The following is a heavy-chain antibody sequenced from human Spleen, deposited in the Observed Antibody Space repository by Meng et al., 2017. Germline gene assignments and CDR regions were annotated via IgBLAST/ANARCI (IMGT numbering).Heavy chain of an antibody. CDR1: GDSVSSYFAA. V-gene: IGHV6-1*01. CDR2: TYYRSKWSN. D-gene: IGHD4-17*01. J-gene: IGHJ3*02. CDR3: ARAGGDSVFRAFDI. Sequence: SQTLSLTCAISGDSVSSYFAAWNWIRQSPSRGLEWLGRTYYRSKWSNDYAVSVRGRTTITPDTSKNQFSLQLNSVTPEDTAVYYCARAGGDSVFRAFDIWGQGTLVTVSS.